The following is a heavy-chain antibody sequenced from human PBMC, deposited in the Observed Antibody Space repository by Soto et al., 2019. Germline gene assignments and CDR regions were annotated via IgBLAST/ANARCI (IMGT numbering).Heavy chain of an antibody. Sequence: QVQLVQSGAEVKKPGSSVKVSCKASGGTFSSYAISWVRQAPGQGLEWMGGIIPIFGTANYAQKFQGRVTITADESTSTAYVAVSSLRSEDTAVYYCAWYSGSYPSDYYGMAVWGQGTTVTVSS. CDR1: GGTFSSYA. CDR3: AWYSGSYPSDYYGMAV. V-gene: IGHV1-69*01. J-gene: IGHJ6*02. D-gene: IGHD1-26*01. CDR2: IIPIFGTA.